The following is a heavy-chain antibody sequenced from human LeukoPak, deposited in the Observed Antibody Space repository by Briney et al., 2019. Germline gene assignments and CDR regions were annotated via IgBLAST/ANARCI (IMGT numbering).Heavy chain of an antibody. Sequence: GGSLRLSCAASGFSFSSYAMTWVRQAPGKGLEWVSAINVGGTTYYADSVKGRFTISRDNSKNTLYLQMNSLRVEDTAVYYCAKDLTVTTLGYFQHWGQGALVTVSS. CDR2: INVGGTT. V-gene: IGHV3-23*01. J-gene: IGHJ1*01. CDR1: GFSFSSYA. CDR3: AKDLTVTTLGYFQH. D-gene: IGHD4-17*01.